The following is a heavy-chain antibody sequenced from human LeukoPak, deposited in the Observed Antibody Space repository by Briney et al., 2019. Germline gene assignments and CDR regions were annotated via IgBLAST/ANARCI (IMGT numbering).Heavy chain of an antibody. CDR1: GFTFSSYS. D-gene: IGHD5-24*01. CDR3: ARDGMATSDY. J-gene: IGHJ4*02. Sequence: GGSLRLSCAASGFTFSSYSVNWVRQAPGKGLEWVSSISSSSSYIYYADPVKGRFTISRDNAKNSLYLQMNSLRAEDTAVYYCARDGMATSDYWGQGTLVTVSS. CDR2: ISSSSSYI. V-gene: IGHV3-21*01.